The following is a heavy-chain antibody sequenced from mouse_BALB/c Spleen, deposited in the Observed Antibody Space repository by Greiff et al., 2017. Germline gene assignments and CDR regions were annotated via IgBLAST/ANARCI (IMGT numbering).Heavy chain of an antibody. V-gene: IGHV5-4*02. J-gene: IGHJ1*01. Sequence: EVKLVESGGGLVKPGGSLKLSCAASGFTFSDYYMYWVRQTPEKRLEWVATISDGGSYTYYPDSVKGRFTISRDNAKNNLYLQMSSLKSADTAMYYCAREYYGNCSWYFDVWGAGTTVTVSS. D-gene: IGHD2-1*01. CDR1: GFTFSDYY. CDR2: ISDGGSYT. CDR3: AREYYGNCSWYFDV.